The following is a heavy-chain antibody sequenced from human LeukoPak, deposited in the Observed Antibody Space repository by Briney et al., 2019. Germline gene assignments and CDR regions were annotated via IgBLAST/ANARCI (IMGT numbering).Heavy chain of an antibody. Sequence: TGGSLRLSCAASGFTFSSYWMHWVRQAPGKGLVWVSRINSDGSSTSYADSVKGRFTISRDNSKSTLSLQMNSLRAEDTAIYYCATYRQVLLPFESWGQGTLVTVSS. CDR1: GFTFSSYW. CDR3: ATYRQVLLPFES. D-gene: IGHD2-8*02. V-gene: IGHV3-74*01. J-gene: IGHJ4*02. CDR2: INSDGSST.